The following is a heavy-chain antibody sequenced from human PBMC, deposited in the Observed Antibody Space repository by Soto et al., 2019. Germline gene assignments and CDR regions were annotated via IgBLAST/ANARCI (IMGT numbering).Heavy chain of an antibody. CDR3: ARRIVVVPAAIDYYGMDV. Sequence: QVQLVQSGAEVKKPGSSVKVSCTASGGTFSSYAISWVRQAPRQGLEWMGGIIPIFGTANYAQKFQGRVTITADESTSTAYMELSSLRSEDTAVYYCARRIVVVPAAIDYYGMDVWGQGTTVTVSS. CDR2: IIPIFGTA. V-gene: IGHV1-69*01. CDR1: GGTFSSYA. J-gene: IGHJ6*02. D-gene: IGHD2-2*01.